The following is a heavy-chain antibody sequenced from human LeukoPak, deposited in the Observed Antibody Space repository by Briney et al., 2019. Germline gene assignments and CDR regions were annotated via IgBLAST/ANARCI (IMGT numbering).Heavy chain of an antibody. CDR3: ARGRGRCSSTSCYANWFDP. J-gene: IGHJ5*02. V-gene: IGHV4-34*01. D-gene: IGHD2-2*01. CDR2: INHRVST. Sequence: SETLSLTCAVSGGSFSGYYWSWIRQPPGKGLECMGQINHRVSTNYTPSLKSRVTISVDTSKNQFYLKLSSVTAADRAVDYCARGRGRCSSTSCYANWFDPWGQGTLVTVSS. CDR1: GGSFSGYY.